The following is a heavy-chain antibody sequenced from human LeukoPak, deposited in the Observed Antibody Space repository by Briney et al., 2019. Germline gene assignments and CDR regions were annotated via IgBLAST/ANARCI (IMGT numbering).Heavy chain of an antibody. J-gene: IGHJ1*01. Sequence: ASVKVSCKASGYTFTSYGISWVRQAPGQGLEWMGWISAYHGNTNYAQKLQGRVTMTTDTSTSTAYMELRSLRSDNTAVYYCARGGGTTVTTKYFQHWGQGTLVTVSS. CDR2: ISAYHGNT. V-gene: IGHV1-18*01. CDR3: ARGGGTTVTTKYFQH. D-gene: IGHD4-17*01. CDR1: GYTFTSYG.